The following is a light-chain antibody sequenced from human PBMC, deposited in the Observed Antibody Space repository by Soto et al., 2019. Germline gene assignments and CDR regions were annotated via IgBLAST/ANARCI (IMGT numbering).Light chain of an antibody. V-gene: IGKV1-5*03. Sequence: DIQMTQSPSTLSASVGDTITITCRASQSISRWLAWYQQKPGKAPKVMIYKASILESGAPSRFSGSGSGTEFALTISSLQPDDFATYYCQRYKTYWSFGQGTRVEIK. CDR1: QSISRW. J-gene: IGKJ1*01. CDR3: QRYKTYWS. CDR2: KAS.